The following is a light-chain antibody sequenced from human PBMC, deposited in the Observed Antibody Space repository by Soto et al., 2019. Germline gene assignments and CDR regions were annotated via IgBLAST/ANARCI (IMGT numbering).Light chain of an antibody. V-gene: IGKV4-1*01. J-gene: IGKJ5*01. CDR2: WAY. Sequence: DIVMTQSPHSLAVSLGESATINCKSSQIVLYSSHNNNYLAWYQQKPGQPPKLLIYWAYTRESGVPDRFSGSGSGTDFTLTISSLQAEDVAVYYCQQYFSIPITFGQGTRLEIK. CDR3: QQYFSIPIT. CDR1: QIVLYSSHNNNY.